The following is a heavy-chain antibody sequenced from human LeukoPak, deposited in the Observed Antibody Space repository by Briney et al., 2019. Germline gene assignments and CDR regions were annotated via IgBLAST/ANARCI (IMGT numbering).Heavy chain of an antibody. CDR3: ARDLVDGVGAPGAY. V-gene: IGHV1-18*01. CDR1: GYTFTNYG. D-gene: IGHD1-26*01. CDR2: INTYNGNT. J-gene: IGHJ4*02. Sequence: ASVKVSCKASGYTFTNYGITWLRQAPGQGLEWMGWINTYNGNTNYAQKLQGRVTITTDTSTSTAYMELRSLRSDDTAVFYCARDLVDGVGAPGAYWGQGALVTVSS.